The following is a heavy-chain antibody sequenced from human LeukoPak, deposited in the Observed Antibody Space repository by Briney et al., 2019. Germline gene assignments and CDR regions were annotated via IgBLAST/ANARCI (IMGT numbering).Heavy chain of an antibody. CDR3: ARDRAVAGPDNWFDP. D-gene: IGHD6-19*01. V-gene: IGHV1-69*06. CDR2: IIPIFGTA. CDR1: GGTFSSYA. Sequence: SVKVSCKASGGTFSSYAISWVRQAPGQGLEWMGGIIPIFGTANYAQKFQGRVTITADTSTSTAYMELRSPRSDDTAVYYCARDRAVAGPDNWFDPWGQGTLVTVSS. J-gene: IGHJ5*02.